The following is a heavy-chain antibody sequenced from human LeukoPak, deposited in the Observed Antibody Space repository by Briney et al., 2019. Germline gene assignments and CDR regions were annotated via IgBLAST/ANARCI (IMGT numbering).Heavy chain of an antibody. Sequence: GGSLRLSCAASGFTVSSNYMSWVRQAPGKGPEWVSVIYSGGSTYYADSVKGRFTIYRDNSKNTLYLQMNSLRAEDTAVYYCATRITMVRGAFDIWGQGTMVTVSS. CDR1: GFTVSSNY. CDR2: IYSGGST. V-gene: IGHV3-66*01. D-gene: IGHD3-10*01. J-gene: IGHJ3*02. CDR3: ATRITMVRGAFDI.